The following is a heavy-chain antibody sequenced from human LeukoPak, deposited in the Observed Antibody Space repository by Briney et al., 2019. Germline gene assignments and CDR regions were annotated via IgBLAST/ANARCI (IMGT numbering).Heavy chain of an antibody. Sequence: GSLRLSCAASGFTFSSSAMSWVRQAPGKGLEWVSAISNNGGYTYYADSVQGRFTISRDNSKSTLCLQMNSLRAEDTAVYYCAKDPTSVGGRHDWLLDSWGQGTLVTVSS. J-gene: IGHJ5*02. CDR2: ISNNGGYT. D-gene: IGHD3-9*01. CDR1: GFTFSSSA. V-gene: IGHV3-23*01. CDR3: AKDPTSVGGRHDWLLDS.